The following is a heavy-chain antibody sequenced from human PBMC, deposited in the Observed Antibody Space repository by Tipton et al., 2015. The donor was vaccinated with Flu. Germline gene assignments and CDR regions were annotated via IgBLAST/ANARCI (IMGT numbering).Heavy chain of an antibody. J-gene: IGHJ4*02. V-gene: IGHV3-30*18. Sequence: SLRLSCVASGFTFGSYGMHWVRQAPGKGLEWLAFISYDRSEKSYSDSVKGRFTISRDNSKSALYLQMNSLRPEDTAIYYCAKVRESYNLDDWGRGTRVTVSS. CDR3: AKVRESYNLDD. CDR1: GFTFGSYG. CDR2: ISYDRSEK. D-gene: IGHD1-14*01.